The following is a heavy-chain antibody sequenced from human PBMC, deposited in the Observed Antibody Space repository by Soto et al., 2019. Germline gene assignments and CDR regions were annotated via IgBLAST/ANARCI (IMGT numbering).Heavy chain of an antibody. CDR1: GFTFRSYC. V-gene: IGHV3-7*05. J-gene: IGHJ6*02. CDR2: IREDGAEK. CDR3: LQDMDV. Sequence: EVQLVESGGGLVQPGGSLRLSCAASGFTFRSYCMTWVRQAPGKGLEWVANIREDGAEKNYVDSVKGRFTISRDNAENSLYLKMNSLRAGDTAVYYCLQDMDVWGQGTTVTVSS.